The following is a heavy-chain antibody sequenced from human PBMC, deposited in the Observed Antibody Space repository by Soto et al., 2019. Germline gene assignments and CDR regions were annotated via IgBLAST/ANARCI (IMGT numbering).Heavy chain of an antibody. D-gene: IGHD3-22*01. Sequence: PGGSLIISCVSSGCNFSSFVRHWVSQDPGKGLEWVAVIWYDGSKKYYADSVKGRFTISRDNSKNTLYLQMNSLRAEDTAVYYCATENYYDSSGYYSNFDYWGQGTMVTV. V-gene: IGHV3-33*01. CDR3: ATENYYDSSGYYSNFDY. CDR2: IWYDGSKK. J-gene: IGHJ4*02. CDR1: GCNFSSFV.